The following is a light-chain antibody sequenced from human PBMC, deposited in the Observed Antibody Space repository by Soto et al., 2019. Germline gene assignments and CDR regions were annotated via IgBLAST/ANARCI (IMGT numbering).Light chain of an antibody. Sequence: DIQMTQSPSSLSASVGARVSITCQARQDIRTSLSWFQHKPGRAPKLLIYGASYLETGVPSRFRASGSGTDFTFTITSLQPEDIATYYCEHYNNLPPFTFGPGTIVDIK. CDR1: QDIRTS. CDR2: GAS. J-gene: IGKJ3*01. V-gene: IGKV1-33*01. CDR3: EHYNNLPPFT.